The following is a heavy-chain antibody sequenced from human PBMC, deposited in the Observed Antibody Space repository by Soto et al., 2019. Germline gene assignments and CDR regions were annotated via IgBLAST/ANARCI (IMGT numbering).Heavy chain of an antibody. CDR1: VVTFTDYA. J-gene: IGHJ2*01. V-gene: IGHV3-30*04. Sequence: GGSLRLSCGAPVVTFTDYAMHWFRQSPGKGLEWVAVISYDGKQTYYADSVKGRFTTSKDKSKRTLFLQMSSLRVDDTAVYYCARDGWGSNWYFDLWGRGTLVTVSS. CDR2: ISYDGKQT. CDR3: ARDGWGSNWYFDL. D-gene: IGHD3-16*01.